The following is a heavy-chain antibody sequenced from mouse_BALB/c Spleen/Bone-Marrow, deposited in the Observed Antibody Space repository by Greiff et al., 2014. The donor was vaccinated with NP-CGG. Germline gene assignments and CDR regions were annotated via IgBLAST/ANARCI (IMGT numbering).Heavy chain of an antibody. CDR2: INPYNGGT. D-gene: IGHD2-4*01. V-gene: IGHV1-18*01. Sequence: VHVKQSGPELVKPGASMKISCKASGYSFTGYTMNWVKQSHGKNLEWIGLINPYNGGTSYNQKFKGKATLTVDKSSSTAYMELLSLTSEDSAVYYCARKPPIYYDFALDYWGQGTTLTVSS. CDR1: GYSFTGYT. CDR3: ARKPPIYYDFALDY. J-gene: IGHJ2*01.